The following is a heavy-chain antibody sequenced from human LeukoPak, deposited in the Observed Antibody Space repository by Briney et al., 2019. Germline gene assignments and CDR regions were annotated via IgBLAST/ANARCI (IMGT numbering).Heavy chain of an antibody. CDR1: GGSFNAYA. CDR3: ARAYGSGSPYYYYYMDV. J-gene: IGHJ6*03. D-gene: IGHD3-10*01. V-gene: IGHV1-69*05. Sequence: SVKVSCKASGGSFNAYAISWVRQAPGQGLEWMGGIIPIFGTANYAQKFQGRVTITTDESTSTAYMELSSLRSEDTAVYYCARAYGSGSPYYYYYMDVWGKGTTVTVSS. CDR2: IIPIFGTA.